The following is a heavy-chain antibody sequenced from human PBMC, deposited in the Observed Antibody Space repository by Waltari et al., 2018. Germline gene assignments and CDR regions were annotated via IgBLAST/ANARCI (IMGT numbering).Heavy chain of an antibody. CDR2: INPNSGGT. Sequence: QVQLVQSGAEVKKPGASVKVSCKASGYTFTGYYMHWVRQAPGQGLEWMGWINPNSGGTNHAQKFQGRVTMTRATSISTAYMELLRLRSDDTAVYYCARWFVTIATGDDAFDIWGQGTMVTVSS. V-gene: IGHV1-2*02. J-gene: IGHJ3*02. CDR1: GYTFTGYY. CDR3: ARWFVTIATGDDAFDI. D-gene: IGHD2-21*01.